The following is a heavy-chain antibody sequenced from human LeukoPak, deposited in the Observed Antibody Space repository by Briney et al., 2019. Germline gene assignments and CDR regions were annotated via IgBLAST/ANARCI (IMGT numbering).Heavy chain of an antibody. D-gene: IGHD6-13*01. CDR2: ISGSGQMT. Sequence: GGSLRLSCAVSGFTFSSYAMSWVRQAPGKGLEWVSGISGSGQMTYYADSVKGRFIISGDNSKNTLYLQMKSLRVDDTAVYYCAKLNAYHHAGYFDYWGQGTLVTVSS. CDR1: GFTFSSYA. V-gene: IGHV3-23*01. J-gene: IGHJ4*02. CDR3: AKLNAYHHAGYFDY.